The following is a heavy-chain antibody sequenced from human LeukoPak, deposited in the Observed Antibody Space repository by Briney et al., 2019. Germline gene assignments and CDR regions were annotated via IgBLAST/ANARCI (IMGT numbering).Heavy chain of an antibody. Sequence: PGGSLRLSCAASGFTFSSYAMSWVRQAPGKGLEWVSGISGSGGNTYYADSVKGRFTISRDNSKNTLYLQMNSLRAEDTAVYYCAKLVLPAASFDYWGQGTLVTVSS. CDR2: ISGSGGNT. V-gene: IGHV3-23*01. CDR3: AKLVLPAASFDY. CDR1: GFTFSSYA. J-gene: IGHJ4*02. D-gene: IGHD2-2*01.